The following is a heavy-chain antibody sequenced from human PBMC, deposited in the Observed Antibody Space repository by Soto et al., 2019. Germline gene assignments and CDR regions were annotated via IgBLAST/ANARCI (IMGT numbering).Heavy chain of an antibody. CDR3: ARGVVPAAIFLNWFDP. J-gene: IGHJ5*02. V-gene: IGHV1-69*01. Sequence: QVQLVQSGAEVQKPGSSVKVSCKASGGTFSSYAISWVRQAPGQGLEWMGGIIPIFGTANYAQKFQGRVTITADESTSTAYMELSSLRSEDTAVYYCARGVVPAAIFLNWFDPWGQGTLVTVSS. CDR2: IIPIFGTA. D-gene: IGHD2-2*02. CDR1: GGTFSSYA.